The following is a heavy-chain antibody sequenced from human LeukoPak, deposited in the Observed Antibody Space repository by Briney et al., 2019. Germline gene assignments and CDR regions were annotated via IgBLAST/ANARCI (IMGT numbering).Heavy chain of an antibody. CDR2: IYYSGST. D-gene: IGHD6-19*01. CDR3: ARVQVVAVAGMWGYNWFDP. J-gene: IGHJ5*02. Sequence: PSQTLSLTCAVSGGSISSGGYSWSWIRQPPGKGLEWIGYIYYSGSTYYNPSLKSRVTISVDTSKNQFSLKLSSVTAADTAVYYCARVQVVAVAGMWGYNWFDPWGQGTLVTVSS. V-gene: IGHV4-30-4*07. CDR1: GGSISSGGYS.